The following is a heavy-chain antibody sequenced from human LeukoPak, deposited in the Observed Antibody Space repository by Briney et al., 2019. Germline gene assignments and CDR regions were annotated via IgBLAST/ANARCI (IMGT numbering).Heavy chain of an antibody. D-gene: IGHD6-25*01. CDR2: VYYSGGT. V-gene: IGHV4-59*01. CDR1: GGSISSYY. Sequence: SETLSLTCTVSGGSISSYYWSWIRQPPGKGLEWIGYVYYSGGTNYNPSLKSRVTISVDTSKNQFSLKLSSVTAADTAVYYCAAALYSSEIDYWGQGTLVTVSS. J-gene: IGHJ4*02. CDR3: AAALYSSEIDY.